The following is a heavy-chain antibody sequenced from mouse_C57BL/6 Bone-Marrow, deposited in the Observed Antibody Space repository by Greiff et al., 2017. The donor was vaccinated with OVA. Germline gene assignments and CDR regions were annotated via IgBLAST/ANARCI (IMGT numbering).Heavy chain of an antibody. J-gene: IGHJ2*01. V-gene: IGHV10-1*01. Sequence: GGGLVQPKGSLKLSCAASGFSFNTYAMNWVRQAPGKGLEWVARIRSKSNNYATYYADSVKDRFTISRDDSESMLYLQMNNLKTEDTAMYYCVRDYYGSSYPYYFDYWGQGTTLTVSS. D-gene: IGHD1-1*01. CDR2: IRSKSNNYAT. CDR3: VRDYYGSSYPYYFDY. CDR1: GFSFNTYA.